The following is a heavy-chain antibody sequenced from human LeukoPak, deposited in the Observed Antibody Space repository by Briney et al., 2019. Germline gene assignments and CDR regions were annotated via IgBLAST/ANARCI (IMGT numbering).Heavy chain of an antibody. CDR2: IIAYNGNT. J-gene: IGHJ6*03. CDR1: GYTFTSYG. D-gene: IGHD4-17*01. V-gene: IGHV1-18*01. CDR3: ERAYGDTYYYYSYMDV. Sequence: ASVKVSCKASGYTFTSYGISWVRQAPGQGLEWMGWIIAYNGNTNYAQKLQGRVTMTTDTSTSTAYMGLRSLRSDDTAVYYCERAYGDTYYYYSYMDVWGKGTTVTVSS.